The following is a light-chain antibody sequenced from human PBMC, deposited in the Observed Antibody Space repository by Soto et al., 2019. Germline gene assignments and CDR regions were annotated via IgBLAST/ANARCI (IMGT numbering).Light chain of an antibody. CDR3: CSYSDSSRIYD. Sequence: QSALTQPASVSGSPGQSITISCTGTSSDVGSYNLVSWYQQHPGKAPKLMIYEGSKRPSGISNRFSGSKSGNTASLTISGLQAEDEAEYYCCSYSDSSRIYDFRSGTMLTVL. J-gene: IGLJ1*01. CDR1: SSDVGSYNL. V-gene: IGLV2-23*01. CDR2: EGS.